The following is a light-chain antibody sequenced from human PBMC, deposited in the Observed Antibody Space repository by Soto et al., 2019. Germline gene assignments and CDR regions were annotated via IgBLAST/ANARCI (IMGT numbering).Light chain of an antibody. CDR2: WAS. CDR3: QQYYRTPQT. Sequence: DIVMTKSSDSLAVSLGERAIINCKSSQTVLLTSNNKNYLVWYQQKPGQPPRPLIYWASTRESGVPDRFSGSGSGTDFTLTSSSLQAEDVAVYYCQQYYRTPQTFGQGTNLEIK. V-gene: IGKV4-1*01. J-gene: IGKJ2*01. CDR1: QTVLLTSNNKNY.